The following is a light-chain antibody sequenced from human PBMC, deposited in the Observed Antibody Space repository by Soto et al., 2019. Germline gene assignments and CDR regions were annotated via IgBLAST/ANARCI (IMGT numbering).Light chain of an antibody. V-gene: IGKV3-20*01. CDR2: GAS. CDR3: QQYGNLPRT. CDR1: QTVGNHY. J-gene: IGKJ1*01. Sequence: IVLTQCPGTLNFSTGDVAIPSCSASQTVGNHYLACYQQRPGQAPRLLIHGASSRATGIPDRFSGSGSGTEFTLTIARLDPEDFAVYYCQQYGNLPRTFGQGTKV.